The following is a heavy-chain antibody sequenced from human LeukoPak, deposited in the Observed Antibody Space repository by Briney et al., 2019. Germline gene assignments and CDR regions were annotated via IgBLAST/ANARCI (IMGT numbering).Heavy chain of an antibody. J-gene: IGHJ4*02. Sequence: GGSLRLSCAASGFTFSTYGLSWVRQAPGKGLEWVSAISGSGGTTYYADSVKGRFTISRDNSKNTLFLQMNTLRAEDTAVYYCAKTALTYCGGDCYFDYWGQGTLVTVSS. CDR1: GFTFSTYG. CDR2: ISGSGGTT. V-gene: IGHV3-23*01. D-gene: IGHD2-21*02. CDR3: AKTALTYCGGDCYFDY.